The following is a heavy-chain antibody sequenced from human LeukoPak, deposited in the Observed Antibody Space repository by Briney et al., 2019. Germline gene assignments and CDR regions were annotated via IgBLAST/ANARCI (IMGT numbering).Heavy chain of an antibody. CDR1: GYTFNAYY. J-gene: IGHJ6*02. V-gene: IGHV1-2*02. D-gene: IGHD3-3*01. CDR3: ARDLYLGGSGYYINYYYGMDV. CDR2: INPNSGGT. Sequence: ASVRVSCKASGYTFNAYYMHWVRQAPGQGLEWMGWINPNSGGTNFAQNSQGRVTMTRDTSIRTAYMELSRLTSDDTAVYYCARDLYLGGSGYYINYYYGMDVWGQGTTVTVSS.